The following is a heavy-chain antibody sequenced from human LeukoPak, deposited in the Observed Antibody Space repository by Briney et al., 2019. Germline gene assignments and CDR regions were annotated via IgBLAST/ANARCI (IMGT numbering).Heavy chain of an antibody. CDR1: GFTFSSYA. V-gene: IGHV3-23*01. D-gene: IGHD3-3*01. CDR2: ISGSGGST. CDR3: AKDGGHYDFWSGYPDY. J-gene: IGHJ4*02. Sequence: GGSLRLSCAASGFTFSSYAMSWVRQAPGKGLEWVSAISGSGGSTYYADSVKGRFTISRDNSKNTLYLQMNSLRAEDTAVYYCAKDGGHYDFWSGYPDYWGQGTLVTVSS.